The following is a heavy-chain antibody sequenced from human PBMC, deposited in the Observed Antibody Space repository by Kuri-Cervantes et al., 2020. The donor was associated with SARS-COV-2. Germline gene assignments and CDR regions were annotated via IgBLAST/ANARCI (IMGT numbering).Heavy chain of an antibody. V-gene: IGHV1-46*01. D-gene: IGHD1-14*01. CDR3: AGTTGPYGMDV. Sequence: ASVKVSCKASGYSFTTNYIHWVRLAPGQGLEWMGIINPSGGSTSYAQKFQGRVTMTRDTSTSTVYMELSSLRSEDTAVYYCAGTTGPYGMDVWGQGTTVTVSS. J-gene: IGHJ6*02. CDR1: GYSFTTNY. CDR2: INPSGGST.